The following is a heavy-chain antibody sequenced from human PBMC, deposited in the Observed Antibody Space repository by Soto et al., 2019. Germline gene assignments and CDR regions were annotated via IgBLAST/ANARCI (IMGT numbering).Heavy chain of an antibody. V-gene: IGHV4-59*01. CDR1: GDSMSRYY. J-gene: IGHJ4*02. D-gene: IGHD6-13*01. CDR3: ARDRSSSWDYAGGFDS. Sequence: SETLSLTCTVSGDSMSRYYWSWIRQPPGKGLEWIGYIHYRGATNYNVSLESRVTISVDTSKNQFSLKLSPVTAADTAVYYCARDRSSSWDYAGGFDSWGQGILVTVSS. CDR2: IHYRGAT.